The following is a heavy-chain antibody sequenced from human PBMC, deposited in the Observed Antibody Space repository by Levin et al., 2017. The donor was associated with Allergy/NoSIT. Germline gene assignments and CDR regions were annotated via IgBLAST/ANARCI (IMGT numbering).Heavy chain of an antibody. CDR2: INRSGYT. CDR3: ARVDVAVTATPFDL. CDR1: GGSLGEYY. D-gene: IGHD2-21*02. Sequence: KASETLSLTCAVYGGSLGEYYWTWIRQPPGKGLEWIGEINRSGYTKYNPSLKSRVTISVGTSKNQFSLKLTSVTAADTSVYYCARVDVAVTATPFDLWGRGSLVTVSS. V-gene: IGHV4-34*01. J-gene: IGHJ2*01.